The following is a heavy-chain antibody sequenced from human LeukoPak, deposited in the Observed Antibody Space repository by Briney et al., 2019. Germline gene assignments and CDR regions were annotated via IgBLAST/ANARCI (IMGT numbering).Heavy chain of an antibody. CDR3: AKADCSSTSCPDYFDY. D-gene: IGHD2-2*01. CDR1: GFTVSTNY. V-gene: IGHV3-23*01. Sequence: PGGSLRLSCAASGFTVSTNYMSWVRQAPGKGLEWVSAISGSGGSTYYADSVKGRFTISRDNSKNTLYLQMNSLRAEDTAVYYCAKADCSSTSCPDYFDYWGQGTLVTVSS. J-gene: IGHJ4*02. CDR2: ISGSGGST.